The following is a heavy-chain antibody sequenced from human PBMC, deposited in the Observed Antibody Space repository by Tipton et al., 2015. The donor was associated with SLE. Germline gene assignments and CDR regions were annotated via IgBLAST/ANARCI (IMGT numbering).Heavy chain of an antibody. CDR2: INPNSGGT. J-gene: IGHJ6*03. D-gene: IGHD2-2*03. CDR1: GYTFTGYY. Sequence: QVQLVQSGAEVKKPGASVKVSCKASGYTFTGYYMHWVRQAPGQGLEWMGWINPNSGGTNYAQKFQGRVTMTRDTSISTAYMELSRLRSYDTAVYYCARGPGYCSSTSCSNYYYYYMDVWGKGTTVTVSS. CDR3: ARGPGYCSSTSCSNYYYYYMDV. V-gene: IGHV1-2*02.